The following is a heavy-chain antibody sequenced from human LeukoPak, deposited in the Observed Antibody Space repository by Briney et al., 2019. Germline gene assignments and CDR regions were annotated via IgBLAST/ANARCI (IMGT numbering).Heavy chain of an antibody. Sequence: SETLSLTCAVSGGSISSGSYSWSWIRQPPGKGLEWIGYIYPRGSTYYNPSLKSRVILSLDKSANQFSLQLSSVTAADTAVYYCARVLSRDVVALGYAFDIWGQGTMVTIS. CDR3: ARVLSRDVVALGYAFDI. J-gene: IGHJ3*02. CDR1: GGSISSGSYS. D-gene: IGHD5-12*01. V-gene: IGHV4-30-2*01. CDR2: IYPRGST.